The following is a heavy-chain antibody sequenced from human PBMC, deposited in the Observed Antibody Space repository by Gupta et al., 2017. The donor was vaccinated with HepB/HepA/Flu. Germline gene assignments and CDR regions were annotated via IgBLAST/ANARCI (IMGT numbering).Heavy chain of an antibody. V-gene: IGHV3-74*01. J-gene: IGHJ3*01. CDR3: VRDRGQPDAFDL. CDR2: VDHYGSSP. CDR1: GFNFKSYW. D-gene: IGHD5-12*01. Sequence: EVQLVEYGGALVQPGGSLRLSCAASGFNFKSYWIYWVRQAPGKGLEWVLRVDHYGSSPIYADSVKGRFTISRDNAVNTLNLYMNSLRVEDTATYFCVRDRGQPDAFDLWGQGTLVTVSS.